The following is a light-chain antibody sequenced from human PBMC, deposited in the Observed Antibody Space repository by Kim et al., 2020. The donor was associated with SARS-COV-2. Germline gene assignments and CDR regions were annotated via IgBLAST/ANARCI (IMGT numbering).Light chain of an antibody. V-gene: IGKV3-15*01. Sequence: EIVMTQSPATLSVSPGERATLSCRASQSVSSNVAWYQQKPGQAPRLVIYGASTRATGIPARFSGSGSGTEFTLTISSLQSEDFAVYYCQQYNNWPPYTFGQGTKLEI. CDR1: QSVSSN. CDR3: QQYNNWPPYT. J-gene: IGKJ2*01. CDR2: GAS.